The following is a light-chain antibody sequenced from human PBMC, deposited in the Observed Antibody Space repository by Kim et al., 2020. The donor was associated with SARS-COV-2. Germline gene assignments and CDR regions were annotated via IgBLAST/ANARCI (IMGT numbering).Light chain of an antibody. Sequence: SASVGERVTIVGWASKDIRSNLAWFQLNRGRVSQRLIFSASTLQTGVPSRFSGSGSGTEFTLTINSLQPEDFATYYCLQHHTSPHTFGQGTKLEI. J-gene: IGKJ2*01. V-gene: IGKV1-17*03. CDR3: LQHHTSPHT. CDR1: KDIRSN. CDR2: SAS.